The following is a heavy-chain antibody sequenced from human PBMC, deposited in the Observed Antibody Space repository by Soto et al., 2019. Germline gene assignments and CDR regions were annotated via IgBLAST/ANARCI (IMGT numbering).Heavy chain of an antibody. J-gene: IGHJ4*02. CDR2: IYYSGST. CDR1: GGSISSGGYY. V-gene: IGHV4-31*03. Sequence: SSETLSLTCTVSGGSISSGGYYWSWIRQHPGKGLEWIGYIYYSGSTYYNPSLKSRVTISVDTSKNQFSLKLSSVTAADTAVYYCAREPRSPPHYDSSGYYYGGSFFDYWGQGTLVTVSS. D-gene: IGHD3-22*01. CDR3: AREPRSPPHYDSSGYYYGGSFFDY.